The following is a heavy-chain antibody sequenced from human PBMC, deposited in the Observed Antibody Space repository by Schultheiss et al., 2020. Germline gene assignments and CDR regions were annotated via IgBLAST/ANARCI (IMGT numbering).Heavy chain of an antibody. CDR1: GYTFTSYA. J-gene: IGHJ3*02. CDR2: INPNSGGT. CDR3: ARDRSSSWYRGDDAFDI. D-gene: IGHD6-13*01. V-gene: IGHV1-2*04. Sequence: ASVKVSCKASGYTFTSYAMHWVRQAPGQGLEWMGWINPNSGGTNYAQKFQGWVTMTRDTSISTAYMELSRLRSDDTAVYYCARDRSSSWYRGDDAFDIWGQGTMVTVSS.